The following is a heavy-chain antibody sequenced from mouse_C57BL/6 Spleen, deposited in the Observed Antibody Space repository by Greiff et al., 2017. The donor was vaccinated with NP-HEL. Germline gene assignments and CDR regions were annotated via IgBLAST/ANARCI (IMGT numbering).Heavy chain of an antibody. Sequence: QVQLQQSGAELMKPGASVKLSCKATGYTFTGYWIEWVKQRPGHGLEWIGEILPGSGSTNYNEKFKGKATFTADTSSNTAHMQLSSLTTEDAAIYYCARRGYDALFAYWGQGTLVTVSA. CDR1: GYTFTGYW. J-gene: IGHJ3*01. V-gene: IGHV1-9*01. D-gene: IGHD2-2*01. CDR3: ARRGYDALFAY. CDR2: ILPGSGST.